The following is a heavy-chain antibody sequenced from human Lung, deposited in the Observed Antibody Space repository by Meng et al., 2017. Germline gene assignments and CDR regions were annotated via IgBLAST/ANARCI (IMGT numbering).Heavy chain of an antibody. V-gene: IGHV3-7*01. Sequence: GESLKISCAASGFTFSSYWMSWVRQAPGKGLEWVANIRQDGSEKYYVDSVKGRFTVSRDNAKNSLYLQMNSLRVEDTAVYYCAREYYTSGVSRPYYFDYWGQGTLVTGAS. CDR2: IRQDGSEK. CDR1: GFTFSSYW. J-gene: IGHJ4*02. D-gene: IGHD3-10*01. CDR3: AREYYTSGVSRPYYFDY.